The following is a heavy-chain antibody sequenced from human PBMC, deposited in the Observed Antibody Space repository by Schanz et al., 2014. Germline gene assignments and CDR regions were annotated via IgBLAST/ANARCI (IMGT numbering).Heavy chain of an antibody. CDR1: GGTFTSYA. Sequence: QVQLVQSGAEVKKPGSSVRVSCKASGGTFTSYAFSWVRQAPGQGLEWMGWISTSNGNTNYIQKLQGRVTMTTDTSANTAYMELRSLRSDDTAHYYCVRVPSRDVSFDLWGRGTLVTVSS. CDR2: ISTSNGNT. CDR3: VRVPSRDVSFDL. D-gene: IGHD3-16*01. V-gene: IGHV1-18*01. J-gene: IGHJ2*01.